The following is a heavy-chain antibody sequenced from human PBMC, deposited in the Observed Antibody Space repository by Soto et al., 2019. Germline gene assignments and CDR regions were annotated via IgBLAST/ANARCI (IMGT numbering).Heavy chain of an antibody. Sequence: GGSLRLSCAASGFTFSSYAMSWVRQAPGKGLEWVSAISGSGGSTYYADSVKGRFTISRDNSKNTLYLQMNSLRAEDTAVYYCAKRYYGSGSYYAFDSWGQGTLVTVSS. V-gene: IGHV3-23*01. CDR3: AKRYYGSGSYYAFDS. D-gene: IGHD3-10*01. CDR2: ISGSGGST. CDR1: GFTFSSYA. J-gene: IGHJ4*02.